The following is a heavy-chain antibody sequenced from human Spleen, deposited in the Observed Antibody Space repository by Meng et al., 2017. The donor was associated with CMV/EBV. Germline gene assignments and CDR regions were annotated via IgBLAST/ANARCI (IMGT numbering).Heavy chain of an antibody. Sequence: GESLKISCAASGFTFSSYDMRWVRQTTGKGLEWVSTIGTAGDTYYPGSVTGRFTISRDISRNTVYLQMNTLRAEDTALYYCARARSLFYYGMDVWGQGTTVTVSS. D-gene: IGHD2-15*01. CDR1: GFTFSSYD. CDR2: IGTAGDT. V-gene: IGHV3-13*01. J-gene: IGHJ6*02. CDR3: ARARSLFYYGMDV.